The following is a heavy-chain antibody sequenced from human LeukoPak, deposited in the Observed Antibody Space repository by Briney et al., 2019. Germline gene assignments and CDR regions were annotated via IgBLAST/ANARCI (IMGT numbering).Heavy chain of an antibody. CDR1: GFTFSRNW. D-gene: IGHD6-13*01. CDR2: ISSDGSSA. Sequence: GRSLRLSCAVSGFTFSRNWMYWVRQAPGKELVWVSRISSDGSSATYADSVKGRFTISRDNAKNTLYLQMNSLRAEDTAVYYCATFVGIAAGWGQGTLVTVSS. V-gene: IGHV3-74*01. CDR3: ATFVGIAAG. J-gene: IGHJ4*02.